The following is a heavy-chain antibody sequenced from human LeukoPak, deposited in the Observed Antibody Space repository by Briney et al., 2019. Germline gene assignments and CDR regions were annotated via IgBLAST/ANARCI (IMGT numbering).Heavy chain of an antibody. J-gene: IGHJ4*02. Sequence: GGSLRLSCAASGFTFSSYSMNWVRQAPGKGLEWVAFIRYDGSNKYYADSVKGRFTISRDNSKNTLYLQMNSLRAEDTAVYYCARAPNYYDSLGLGYWGQGTLVTVSS. V-gene: IGHV3-30*02. D-gene: IGHD3-22*01. CDR3: ARAPNYYDSLGLGY. CDR1: GFTFSSYS. CDR2: IRYDGSNK.